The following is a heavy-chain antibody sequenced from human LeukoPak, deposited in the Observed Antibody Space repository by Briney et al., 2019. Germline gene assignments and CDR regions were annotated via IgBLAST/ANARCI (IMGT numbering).Heavy chain of an antibody. CDR2: IYQSGSS. D-gene: IGHD3-16*01. CDR1: GGSIGSRNW. V-gene: IGHV4-4*02. CDR3: ARGIGAADF. J-gene: IGHJ4*02. Sequence: SETVSLTCAVSGGSIGSRNWWSWVRQPPGKGLQWIGEIYQSGSSIYNPSLRSRVTMSVDKSKDQLSLKLSSVTAADTAVYYCARGIGAADFWGQGILVTVSS.